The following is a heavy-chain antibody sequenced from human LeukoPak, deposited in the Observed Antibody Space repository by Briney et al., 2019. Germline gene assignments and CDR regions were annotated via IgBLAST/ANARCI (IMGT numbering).Heavy chain of an antibody. CDR1: GFTFSSYA. V-gene: IGHV3-23*01. CDR3: AREPSAMVTLPIDY. CDR2: ISGSGGST. D-gene: IGHD5-18*01. J-gene: IGHJ4*02. Sequence: PGGSLRLSCAASGFTFSSYAMSWVRQAPGKGLEWVSAISGSGGSTYYADSVKGRFTISRDNAKNSLYLQMNSLRAEDTAVYYCAREPSAMVTLPIDYWGQGTLVTVSS.